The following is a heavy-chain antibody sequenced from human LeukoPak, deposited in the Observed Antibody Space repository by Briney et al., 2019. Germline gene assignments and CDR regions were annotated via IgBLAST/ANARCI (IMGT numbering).Heavy chain of an antibody. V-gene: IGHV1-2*02. CDR2: INPNSGGT. CDR3: ARDRSLYTSMLDY. CDR1: GYTFTGYY. J-gene: IGHJ4*02. D-gene: IGHD2-2*02. Sequence: ASVKVSCKASGYTFTGYYMHWVRQAPGQGLEWMGWINPNSGGTNYAQKLQGRVTMTTDTSTTTAYMELRSLRSDDTAVYYCARDRSLYTSMLDYWGQGTLVTVSS.